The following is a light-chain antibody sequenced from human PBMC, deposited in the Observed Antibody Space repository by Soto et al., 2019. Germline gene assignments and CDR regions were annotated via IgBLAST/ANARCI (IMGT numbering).Light chain of an antibody. V-gene: IGLV1-44*01. Sequence: QSGLTQAPPASGTPGQRVTISCSGSSSNIGSNTVNWYQLLPGTAHKLLIYSNNQRPSGVPDRFSRSKSGTSASLAISGLQSEDEADYYCAAWDKSLTSYLVRTGYTV. CDR3: AAWDKSLTSYL. CDR1: SSNIGSNT. CDR2: SNN. J-gene: IGLJ1*01.